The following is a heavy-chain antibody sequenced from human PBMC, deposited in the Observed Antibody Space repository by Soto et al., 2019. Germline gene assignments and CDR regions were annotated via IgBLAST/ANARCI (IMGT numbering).Heavy chain of an antibody. V-gene: IGHV1-8*01. J-gene: IGHJ3*02. D-gene: IGHD5-18*01. Sequence: QVQLVQSGAEVKKPGASVKVSCKASGYTFTSYDINWVRQATGQGLEWMGWMNPNSGNTGYAQKFQGRVTMTRNTSISTAYMELSSLRSEDTAVYYCARGKISYGYQNAAFDIWGQGTMVTVSS. CDR3: ARGKISYGYQNAAFDI. CDR1: GYTFTSYD. CDR2: MNPNSGNT.